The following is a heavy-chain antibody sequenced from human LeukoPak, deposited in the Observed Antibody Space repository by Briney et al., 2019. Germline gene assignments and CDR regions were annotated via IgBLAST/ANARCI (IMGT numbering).Heavy chain of an antibody. D-gene: IGHD3-22*01. V-gene: IGHV4-59*12. CDR3: AGESYDSSGYCFDY. J-gene: IGHJ4*02. Sequence: SETLSLTCTVPRGSLSSYFWGWIRPPPGKGLEWIGYIYYSGSIKYNPSITCRVTIPLATSKRQFCLMLSSVTAPVTAVYYFAGESYDSSGYCFDYWGQGTLVTVSS. CDR1: RGSLSSYF. CDR2: IYYSGSI.